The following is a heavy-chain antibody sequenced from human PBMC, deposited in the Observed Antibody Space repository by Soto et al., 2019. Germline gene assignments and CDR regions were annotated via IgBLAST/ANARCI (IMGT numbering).Heavy chain of an antibody. Sequence: EVQLVESGGGLVQPGGSLKLSCAASGFTFSGSAMHWVRQASGKGLEWVGRIRSKANSYATAYAASVKGRFTISRDDSKNTAYLQMNSLKTEDTAVYYCTRAVSSGYSSGWYEYYFDYWGQGTVVTVSS. CDR3: TRAVSSGYSSGWYEYYFDY. V-gene: IGHV3-73*02. CDR2: IRSKANSYAT. J-gene: IGHJ4*02. D-gene: IGHD6-19*01. CDR1: GFTFSGSA.